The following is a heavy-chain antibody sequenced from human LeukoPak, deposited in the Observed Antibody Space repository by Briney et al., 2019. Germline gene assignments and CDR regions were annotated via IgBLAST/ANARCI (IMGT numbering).Heavy chain of an antibody. D-gene: IGHD3-22*01. CDR1: GGTFSSYA. CDR3: ARDGYYDTLPCAY. CDR2: IIPIFGTA. Sequence: SVKVSCKASGGTFSSYAISWVRQAPGQGLEWMGRIIPIFGTANYAQKFQGRVTITTDESTSTAYMELSRLRSEDTAVYYCARDGYYDTLPCAYWGQGTLVTVSS. J-gene: IGHJ4*02. V-gene: IGHV1-69*05.